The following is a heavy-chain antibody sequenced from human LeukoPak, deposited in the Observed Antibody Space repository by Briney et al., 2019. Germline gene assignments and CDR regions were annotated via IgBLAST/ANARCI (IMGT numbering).Heavy chain of an antibody. CDR3: ARGSSGRLEPNDY. V-gene: IGHV1-8*01. CDR1: GYTFTSYD. CDR2: MNPNSGNT. Sequence: ASVKVSCKASGYTFTSYDINWVRQATGQGLEWMGWMNPNSGNTGYAQKFQGRVTMTSNTSISTAYMELSGLTSEDTAVYYCARGSSGRLEPNDYWGQGTLVTVSS. J-gene: IGHJ4*02. D-gene: IGHD3-10*01.